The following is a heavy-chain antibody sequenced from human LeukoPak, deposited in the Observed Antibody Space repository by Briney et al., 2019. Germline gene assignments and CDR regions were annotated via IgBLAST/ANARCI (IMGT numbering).Heavy chain of an antibody. D-gene: IGHD2-21*01. V-gene: IGHV3-7*01. Sequence: GGSLRLSCAASGFALSSHWMTWVRQVPGRGPEWVANVNRDGSETYYLDSVKGRFTISKDNAKNSLYLQMHSLRDEDTAVYYCTRDGRAPDVVPFDHWGQGTLVTVSS. CDR1: GFALSSHW. CDR2: VNRDGSET. J-gene: IGHJ4*02. CDR3: TRDGRAPDVVPFDH.